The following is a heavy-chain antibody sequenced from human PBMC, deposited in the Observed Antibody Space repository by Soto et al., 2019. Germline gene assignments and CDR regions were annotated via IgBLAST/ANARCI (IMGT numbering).Heavy chain of an antibody. J-gene: IGHJ3*02. V-gene: IGHV4-30-2*01. Sequence: QLQLQESGSGLVKPSQTLSLTCAVSGGSFSSGGYSWSWIRQPPGKGLEWIGYIYHSGSTYYNPSLKSRVTISVDRFKNQFSLKLSSVTAADTAVYYCARFTTYDSSGYYLDAFDIWGQGTMVTVSS. CDR1: GGSFSSGGYS. CDR3: ARFTTYDSSGYYLDAFDI. CDR2: IYHSGST. D-gene: IGHD3-22*01.